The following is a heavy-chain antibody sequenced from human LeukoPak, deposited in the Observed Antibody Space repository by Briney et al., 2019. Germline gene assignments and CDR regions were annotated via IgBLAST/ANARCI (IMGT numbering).Heavy chain of an antibody. Sequence: PGGSLRISCAASGFAFSSSWMAWVRQAPGQGLEWVANMNPDGSTKNYVDSVRGRFSISRDNAKNSLYLQMNSLRADDTAVYYCARDSGYSAFDYWGQGTLVTVSS. D-gene: IGHD5-12*01. J-gene: IGHJ4*02. CDR3: ARDSGYSAFDY. V-gene: IGHV3-7*05. CDR2: MNPDGSTK. CDR1: GFAFSSSW.